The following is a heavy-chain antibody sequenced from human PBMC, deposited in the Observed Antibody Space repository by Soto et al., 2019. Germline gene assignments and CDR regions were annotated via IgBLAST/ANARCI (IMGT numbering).Heavy chain of an antibody. CDR2: INTNTGNP. CDR3: ARDRQYYDFWSGYYPYYYYGMDV. D-gene: IGHD3-3*01. CDR1: GYSFTSYA. V-gene: IGHV7-4-1*01. Sequence: XSVKGSCKASGYSFTSYAMNWVRQAPGQGLEWMGWINTNTGNPTYAQGFTGRFVFSLDTSVSTAYLQICSLKAEDTAVYYCARDRQYYDFWSGYYPYYYYGMDVWGQGTTVTVSS. J-gene: IGHJ6*02.